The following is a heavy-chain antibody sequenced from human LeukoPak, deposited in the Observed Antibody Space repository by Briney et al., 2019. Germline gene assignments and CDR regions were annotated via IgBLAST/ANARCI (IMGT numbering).Heavy chain of an antibody. CDR1: GYTFMDYH. CDR3: ASMVVVVACQYYNNMDV. J-gene: IGHJ6*03. CDR2: INPHNGDT. D-gene: IGHD2-15*01. V-gene: IGHV1-2*02. Sequence: SVRNSSKASGYTFMDYHIHWVRQAPGEGGVWRGGINPHNGDTKYVQAFLGGVTMTRDTSTRTASIEMSSITSDEAAAFYCASMVVVVACQYYNNMDVWGKGIPVTVSS.